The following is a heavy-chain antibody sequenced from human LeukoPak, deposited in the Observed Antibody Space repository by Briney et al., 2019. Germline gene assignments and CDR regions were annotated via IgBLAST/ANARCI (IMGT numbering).Heavy chain of an antibody. CDR1: GYTFTGYY. D-gene: IGHD4-17*01. V-gene: IGHV1-2*02. Sequence: ASVKVSCKASGYTFTGYYMHWVRQAPGQGLEWMGWINSNSGGTNYAQKFQGRVTMTRDTSISTAYMELSRLRSDDTAVYYCAREATVTTSRGRWFDPWGQGTLVTVSS. J-gene: IGHJ5*02. CDR3: AREATVTTSRGRWFDP. CDR2: INSNSGGT.